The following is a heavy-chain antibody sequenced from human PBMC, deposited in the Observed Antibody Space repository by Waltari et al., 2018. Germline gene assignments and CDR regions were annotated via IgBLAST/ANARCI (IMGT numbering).Heavy chain of an antibody. CDR3: ARDTPAPRITGATSVDY. Sequence: QVQLQESGPGLVKPSETLSLTCAVSGYSISSGYYWVWIRQPPGKGLEWIGSIYHSGSTLYNPSLKSRVTISVDTSKNQFSLKLSSVTAADTAVYYCARDTPAPRITGATSVDYWGQGTLVTVSS. CDR2: IYHSGST. D-gene: IGHD1-20*01. V-gene: IGHV4-38-2*02. CDR1: GYSISSGYY. J-gene: IGHJ4*02.